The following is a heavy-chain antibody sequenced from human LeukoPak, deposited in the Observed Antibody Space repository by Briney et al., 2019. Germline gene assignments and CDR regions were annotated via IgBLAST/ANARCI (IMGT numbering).Heavy chain of an antibody. CDR1: GYTFTSYD. CDR2: MNPNSGNT. CDR3: ARGYYYGSETYWHTNWFDP. J-gene: IGHJ5*02. V-gene: IGHV1-8*03. Sequence: GASVKVSCKASGYTFTSYDINWVRQATGQGLEWMGWMNPNSGNTGYAQKFQGRVTITTDESTSTGYMEMSSLRSEDTAVYYCARGYYYGSETYWHTNWFDPWGQGTPVTVSS. D-gene: IGHD3-10*01.